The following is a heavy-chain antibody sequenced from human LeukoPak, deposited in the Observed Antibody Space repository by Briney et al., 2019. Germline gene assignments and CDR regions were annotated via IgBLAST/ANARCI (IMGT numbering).Heavy chain of an antibody. V-gene: IGHV4-34*01. CDR3: ARRIAAAEDY. Sequence: PSETLSLTCTVSGGSISSYYWSWIRQPPGKGLEWIGEINHSGSTNYNPSLKSRVTISVDTSKNQFSLKLSSVTAADTAVYYCARRIAAAEDYWGQGTLVTVSS. CDR1: GGSISSYY. D-gene: IGHD6-13*01. J-gene: IGHJ4*02. CDR2: INHSGST.